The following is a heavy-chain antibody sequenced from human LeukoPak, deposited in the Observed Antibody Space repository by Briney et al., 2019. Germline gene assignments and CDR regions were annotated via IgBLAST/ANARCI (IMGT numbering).Heavy chain of an antibody. D-gene: IGHD3-10*01. CDR1: GYTFTSYA. Sequence: ASVKVSCKASGYTFTSYAVNWVRQAPGQGLEWMGWINTNTGNPTYAQGFTGRFVFSLDASVSTAYLQISSLKAEDTAVYYCAREGSLDYGSGSLYYFDSWGQGTLVTVSS. J-gene: IGHJ4*02. CDR3: AREGSLDYGSGSLYYFDS. CDR2: INTNTGNP. V-gene: IGHV7-4-1*02.